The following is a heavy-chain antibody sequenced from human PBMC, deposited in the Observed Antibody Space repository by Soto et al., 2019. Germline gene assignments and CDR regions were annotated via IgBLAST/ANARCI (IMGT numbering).Heavy chain of an antibody. D-gene: IGHD6-19*01. CDR1: GGTFSSYA. CDR2: IIPIFGTA. J-gene: IGHJ5*02. Sequence: ASVKVSCKASGGTFSSYAISWVRQAPGQGLEWMGGIIPIFGTANYAQKFQGRVTITADESTSTAYMELSSLRSEDTAVYYCARDPRRGLEGIAVVRGGNDNWFDPWGQGTLVTVSS. CDR3: ARDPRRGLEGIAVVRGGNDNWFDP. V-gene: IGHV1-69*13.